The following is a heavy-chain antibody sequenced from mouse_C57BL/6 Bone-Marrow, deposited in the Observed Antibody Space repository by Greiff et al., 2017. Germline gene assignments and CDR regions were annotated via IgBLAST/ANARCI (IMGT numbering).Heavy chain of an antibody. J-gene: IGHJ4*01. CDR2: IWSDGST. CDR3: ARHPTGFYAMDY. Sequence: VKLMESGPGLVAPSQSLSITCTVSGFSLTSYGVHWVRQPPGKGLEWLVVIWSDGSTTYNSALKSRLSISKDNSKSQVFLKMNSLQTDDTAMYYCARHPTGFYAMDYWGQGTSVTVSS. D-gene: IGHD4-1*02. CDR1: GFSLTSYG. V-gene: IGHV2-6-1*01.